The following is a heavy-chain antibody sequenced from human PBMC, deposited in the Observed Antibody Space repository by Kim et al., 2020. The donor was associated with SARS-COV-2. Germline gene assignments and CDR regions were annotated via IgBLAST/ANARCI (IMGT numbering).Heavy chain of an antibody. Sequence: GGSLRLSCAASGFTFSTYWMTWVRQAPGKGLEWLANINPDGSEKYYVDSVKGRCTISRDNAKNSLYLQINSLRAEDTAQYYCARHTNWTYAYRGQGTMVT. D-gene: IGHD1-1*01. J-gene: IGHJ4*02. V-gene: IGHV3-7*03. CDR1: GFTFSTYW. CDR3: ARHTNWTYAY. CDR2: INPDGSEK.